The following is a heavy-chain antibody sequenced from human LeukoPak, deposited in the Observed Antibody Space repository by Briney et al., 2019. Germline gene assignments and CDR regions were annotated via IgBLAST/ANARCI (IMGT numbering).Heavy chain of an antibody. Sequence: GASVKVSCKVSGYTLTELSMHWVRQAPGKGLEWMGGFDPEDGETIYAQKFQGRVTMTEDTSTDTAYMELSSLRSEDTAVYYCATAERYYGSGRFDYWGQGTLVTVSS. CDR2: FDPEDGET. CDR1: GYTLTELS. D-gene: IGHD3-10*01. J-gene: IGHJ4*02. V-gene: IGHV1-24*01. CDR3: ATAERYYGSGRFDY.